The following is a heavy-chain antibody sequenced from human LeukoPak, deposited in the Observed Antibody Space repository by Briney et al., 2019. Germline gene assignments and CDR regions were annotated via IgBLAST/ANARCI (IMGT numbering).Heavy chain of an antibody. J-gene: IGHJ6*02. V-gene: IGHV3-23*01. CDR1: GFTFSSYA. CDR2: ISASGDIT. D-gene: IGHD1-14*01. Sequence: GGSLRLSCAASGFTFSSYAMSWVRQAPGKGLEWVSGISASGDITYYVDSVKGRFTISRDNSRNTVYLQMNSLRAEDTAVYYCAKVTTSTKYYSGMDVWGQGTTVTVS. CDR3: AKVTTSTKYYSGMDV.